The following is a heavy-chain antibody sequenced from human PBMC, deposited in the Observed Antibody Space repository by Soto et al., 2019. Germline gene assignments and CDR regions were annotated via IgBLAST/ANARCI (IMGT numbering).Heavy chain of an antibody. CDR2: IKSKPDGGTA. Sequence: EVQLVESGGGLVKPGGSLRLSCAASGFTLSNAWLHWVRQTPGKGLEWVGRIKSKPDGGTADYAAPVKGRFTISRDDSQNTLFLQMNSLNTEDTAVYYCCTDQGDSSSWYHFDYWGQGTSVTVSS. J-gene: IGHJ4*02. V-gene: IGHV3-15*07. CDR1: GFTLSNAW. CDR3: CTDQGDSSSWYHFDY. D-gene: IGHD6-13*01.